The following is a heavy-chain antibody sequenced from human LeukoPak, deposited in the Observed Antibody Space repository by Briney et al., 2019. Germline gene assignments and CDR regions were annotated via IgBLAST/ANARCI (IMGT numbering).Heavy chain of an antibody. V-gene: IGHV3-49*04. CDR3: TRVAAARVGGYYY. CDR2: IGGKAYGGTT. D-gene: IGHD6-6*01. J-gene: IGHJ4*02. CDR1: GFTFGDYA. Sequence: PGGSLRLSCTASGFTFGDYAMSWVRQAPGRGLEWVGFIGGKAYGGTTEYAASVKGRFTISRDDSKSIAYLQMNSLKTEDTAVYYCTRVAAARVGGYYYWGQGTLVTVSS.